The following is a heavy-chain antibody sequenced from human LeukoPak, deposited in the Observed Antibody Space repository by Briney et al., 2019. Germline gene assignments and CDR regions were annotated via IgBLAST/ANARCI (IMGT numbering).Heavy chain of an antibody. CDR3: ARVDCSGGSCYRSSQFDY. J-gene: IGHJ4*02. CDR1: GDSVSSNSAA. CDR2: TYYRSKWYN. V-gene: IGHV6-1*01. Sequence: SQTLSPTCAISGDSVSSNSAAWNWIRQSPSRGLEWLGRTYYRSKWYNDYAVSVKSRITINPDTSKNQFSLQLNSVTPEDTAVYYCARVDCSGGSCYRSSQFDYWGQGTLVTVSS. D-gene: IGHD2-15*01.